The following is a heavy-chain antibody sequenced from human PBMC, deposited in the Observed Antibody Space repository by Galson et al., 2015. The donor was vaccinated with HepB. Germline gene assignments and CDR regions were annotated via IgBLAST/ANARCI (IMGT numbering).Heavy chain of an antibody. CDR1: GFTFNSHW. V-gene: IGHV3-74*01. D-gene: IGHD4-17*01. CDR3: ARVDDYGDRTLDH. CDR2: INSDGSST. J-gene: IGHJ4*02. Sequence: SLRLSCAASGFTFNSHWMHWVRQAPGKGLVWVSRINSDGSSTSYAASVKGRFTISRENAKSTLYLQMNSLRAEDTAVYYCARVDDYGDRTLDHWGQGTLVTVSS.